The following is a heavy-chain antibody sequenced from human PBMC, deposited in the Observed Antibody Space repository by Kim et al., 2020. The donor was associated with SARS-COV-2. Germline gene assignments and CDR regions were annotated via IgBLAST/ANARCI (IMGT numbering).Heavy chain of an antibody. CDR3: ARDRSWDIVVGAFDY. CDR1: GYTFTSYG. J-gene: IGHJ4*02. CDR2: ISAYNGNT. D-gene: IGHD2-15*01. V-gene: IGHV1-18*01. Sequence: ASVKVSCKASGYTFTSYGISWVRQAPGQGLEWMGWISAYNGNTNYAQKLQGRVTMTTDTSTSTAYMELRSLRSDDTAVYYCARDRSWDIVVGAFDYWGQGTLVTVSS.